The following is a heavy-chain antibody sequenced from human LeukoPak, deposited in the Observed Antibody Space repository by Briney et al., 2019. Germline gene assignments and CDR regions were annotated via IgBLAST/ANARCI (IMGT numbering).Heavy chain of an antibody. CDR1: GGSISSRSYY. J-gene: IGHJ6*03. CDR3: ARDGVRRRIAARQRFYYYYMDV. CDR2: INHSGST. V-gene: IGHV4-39*07. Sequence: SETLSLTCTVSGGSISSRSYYWGWIRQPPGKGLEWIGEINHSGSTNYNPSLKSRVTISVDTSKNQFSLKLSSVTAADTAVYYCARDGVRRRIAARQRFYYYYMDVWGKGTTVTVSS. D-gene: IGHD6-6*01.